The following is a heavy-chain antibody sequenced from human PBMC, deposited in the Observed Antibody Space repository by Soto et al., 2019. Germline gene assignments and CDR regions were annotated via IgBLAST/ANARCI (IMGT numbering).Heavy chain of an antibody. Sequence: ASVKVSCKASGYTFTSYGISWVRQAPGQRLEWMGWINAGNGNTKYSQKFQGRVTITRDTSASTAYMELSSLRSEDTAVYYCAREIEKYCSGGSCYSVFGWFDPWG. CDR3: AREIEKYCSGGSCYSVFGWFDP. CDR1: GYTFTSYG. V-gene: IGHV1-3*01. CDR2: INAGNGNT. J-gene: IGHJ5*02. D-gene: IGHD2-15*01.